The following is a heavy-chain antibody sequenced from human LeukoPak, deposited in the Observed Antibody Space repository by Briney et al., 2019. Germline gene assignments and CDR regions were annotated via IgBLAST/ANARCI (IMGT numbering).Heavy chain of an antibody. J-gene: IGHJ4*02. D-gene: IGHD2-2*01. CDR1: GGSISSSSYY. V-gene: IGHV4-39*02. Sequence: SETLSLTCTVSGGSISSSSYYWGWIRQPPGKGLEWIGSIYYSGSTYYNPSLKSRVTISVDTSKNQFSLKLSSVTAADTAVYYCAREVVIVVEPAANTIDYWGQGTRVTVSS. CDR2: IYYSGST. CDR3: AREVVIVVEPAANTIDY.